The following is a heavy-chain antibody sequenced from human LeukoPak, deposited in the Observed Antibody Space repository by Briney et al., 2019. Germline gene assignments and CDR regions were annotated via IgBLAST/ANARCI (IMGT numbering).Heavy chain of an antibody. CDR1: GYTFINFA. J-gene: IGHJ4*02. Sequence: ASVKVSCKASGYTFINFAINWGRQAPGQRPEWMGWINAYSGKTKYSQKFQDRVTITRDTSASTAYLELTSLTSEDTAVYYCARGPRAAADDYWGQGSLVTVSS. CDR3: ARGPRAAADDY. CDR2: INAYSGKT. V-gene: IGHV1-3*01. D-gene: IGHD6-13*01.